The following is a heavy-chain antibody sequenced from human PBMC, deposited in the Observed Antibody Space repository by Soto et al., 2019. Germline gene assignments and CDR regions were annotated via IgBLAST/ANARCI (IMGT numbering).Heavy chain of an antibody. D-gene: IGHD3-16*02. CDR1: GFTFSSYS. J-gene: IGHJ4*02. CDR2: ISSSGTYK. CDR3: AVGDTFGRVISPLEY. V-gene: IGHV3-21*01. Sequence: EVQLVESGGGLVKPGGSLRLSCAASGFTFSSYSMNWVRQAPGKGLEWVSSISSSGTYKYYADSVKGRFTISRDNAKNSLYLQMNSLRAEDPAVYYCAVGDTFGRVISPLEYWGQGTLVTVSS.